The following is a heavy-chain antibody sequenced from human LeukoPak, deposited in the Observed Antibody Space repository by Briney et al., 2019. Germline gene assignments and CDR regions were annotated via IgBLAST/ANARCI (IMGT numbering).Heavy chain of an antibody. CDR1: GGSISSYY. Sequence: PSETLSLTCTVSGGSISSYYWSWIRQPPGKGLEWIGYIYYSGSTNYNPSLKSRVTISVDTSKNQFSLKLSSVTAADTAVYYCARGVFTMVRGVRTGWFDPWGQGTLVTVSS. D-gene: IGHD3-10*01. V-gene: IGHV4-59*08. CDR2: IYYSGST. CDR3: ARGVFTMVRGVRTGWFDP. J-gene: IGHJ5*02.